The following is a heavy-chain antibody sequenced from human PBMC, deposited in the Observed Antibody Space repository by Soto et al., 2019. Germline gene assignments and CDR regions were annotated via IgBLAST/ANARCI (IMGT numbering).Heavy chain of an antibody. J-gene: IGHJ5*02. CDR1: GYTFTSYG. V-gene: IGHV1-3*01. CDR2: INAANGDT. D-gene: IGHD6-13*01. Sequence: ASVKVSCKASGYTFTSYGIHWVRQAPGQRLEWMGWINAANGDTKYSPKFQGRVTITRDTSASIAYMELSSLRSEDTAVYYCVRRHVSATGIDWFDPWGQGTLVTRLL. CDR3: VRRHVSATGIDWFDP.